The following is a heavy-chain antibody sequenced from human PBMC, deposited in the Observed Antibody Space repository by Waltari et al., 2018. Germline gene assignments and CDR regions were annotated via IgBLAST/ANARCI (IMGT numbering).Heavy chain of an antibody. D-gene: IGHD3-22*01. V-gene: IGHV4-34*01. J-gene: IGHJ2*01. CDR2: INHRGST. CDR1: GGSFSGYY. CDR3: ARGLKYRRRYYDSSGYPLVAYFDL. Sequence: QVQLQQWVAGLLKPSETLSLTCAVYGGSFSGYYWRWSRQHPGKGRAWIGEINHRGSTNYNPSLKSRVTISVDTSKNQFSLKLSSVTAADTAVYYCARGLKYRRRYYDSSGYPLVAYFDLWGRGTLVTVSS.